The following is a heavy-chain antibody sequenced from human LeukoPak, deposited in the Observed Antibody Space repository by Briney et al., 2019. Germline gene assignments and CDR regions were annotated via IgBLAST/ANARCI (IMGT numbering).Heavy chain of an antibody. D-gene: IGHD1-26*01. J-gene: IGHJ4*02. CDR3: ARDGDSGSYCAY. Sequence: VGALRLSCAASGFTFSSYSMNSVGQAPGKGREGVSAISSSSSYIYYAESVEVRVTISSDKVKNSLYLQMNSLRAEDTAVYYCARDGDSGSYCAYWGQGTLVTVSS. CDR1: GFTFSSYS. V-gene: IGHV3-21*01. CDR2: ISSSSSYI.